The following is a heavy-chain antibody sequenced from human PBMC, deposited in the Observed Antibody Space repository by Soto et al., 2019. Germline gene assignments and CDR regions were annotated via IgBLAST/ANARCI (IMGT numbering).Heavy chain of an antibody. CDR1: GGSFSGYY. D-gene: IGHD4-4*01. J-gene: IGHJ6*03. Sequence: QVQLQQWGAGLLKPSETLSLTRAVYGGSFSGYYWSWIRQPPGKGLEWIGEINHSGSTNYNPSLKSRVTISVDTSKNQFSLKLSSVTAADTAVYYCHLCNDYSKYYYYYYMDVWGKGTTVTVSS. V-gene: IGHV4-34*01. CDR2: INHSGST. CDR3: HLCNDYSKYYYYYYMDV.